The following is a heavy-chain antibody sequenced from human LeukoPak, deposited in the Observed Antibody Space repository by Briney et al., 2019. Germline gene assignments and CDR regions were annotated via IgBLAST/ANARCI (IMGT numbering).Heavy chain of an antibody. V-gene: IGHV3-23*01. CDR2: ISGSGFST. J-gene: IGHJ4*02. D-gene: IGHD6-19*01. Sequence: PGGSLRLSCAASGFTFSSYAISWVRQAPGKGLEWVSGISGSGFSTYYADSVKGRFTISRDNSKNTLYLQMNSLRAENTAVYYCEKGSPSIAVASYDYWGQGTLVTVSS. CDR3: EKGSPSIAVASYDY. CDR1: GFTFSSYA.